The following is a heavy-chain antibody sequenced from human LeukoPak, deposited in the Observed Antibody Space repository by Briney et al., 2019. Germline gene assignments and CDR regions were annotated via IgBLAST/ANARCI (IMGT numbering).Heavy chain of an antibody. CDR2: ILPSDSDT. CDR3: ARGLRPMRYFEY. J-gene: IGHJ4*02. Sequence: GGSLKISCQGSGYRFTSYWIGWVRPMPGKGLEWMGIILPSDSDTRYSPSFQGQATISADKSISTAYLQWSSLKASDTAMYFCARGLRPMRYFEYWGQGTLVTVSS. CDR1: GYRFTSYW. D-gene: IGHD3-3*01. V-gene: IGHV5-51*01.